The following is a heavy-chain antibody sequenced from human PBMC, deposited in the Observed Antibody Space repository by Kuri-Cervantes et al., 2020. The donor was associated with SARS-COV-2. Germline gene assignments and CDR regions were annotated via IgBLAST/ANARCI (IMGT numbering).Heavy chain of an antibody. V-gene: IGHV4-59*01. J-gene: IGHJ5*02. Sequence: LSLSCTVSAGSISSYYWSWIRQPPRKGLEWIGYIYYSGSTNYNPSLKSRVTISVDTSKNQFSLKLSSVTAADTAVYYCARLGRYCSSTSCYPNWFDPWGQGTLVTVSS. CDR1: AGSISSYY. D-gene: IGHD2-2*01. CDR3: ARLGRYCSSTSCYPNWFDP. CDR2: IYYSGST.